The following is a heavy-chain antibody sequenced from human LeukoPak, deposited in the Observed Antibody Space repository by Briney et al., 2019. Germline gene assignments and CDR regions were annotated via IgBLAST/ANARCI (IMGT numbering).Heavy chain of an antibody. CDR1: GFTVSSNY. CDR2: IYSGGST. V-gene: IGHV3-53*04. J-gene: IGHJ4*02. CDR3: ARTSWELLSYFDY. D-gene: IGHD1-26*01. Sequence: GGSLRLSCAASGFTVSSNYMSWVRQAPGRGLEWVSVIYSGGSTYYADSVKGRFTISRHNSKNTLYLQMNSLRAEDTAVHYCARTSWELLSYFDYWGQGTLVTVSS.